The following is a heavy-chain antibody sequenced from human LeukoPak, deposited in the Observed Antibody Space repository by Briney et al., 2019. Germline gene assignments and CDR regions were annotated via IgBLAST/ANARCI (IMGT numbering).Heavy chain of an antibody. CDR3: AELGITMIGGV. Sequence: GGTLRLSCAASGFTFSSYAMNWVRQAPGKGLEWVSAISGSGGSTYYADSVKGRFTISRDNAKNSLYLQMNSLRAEDTAVYYCAELGITMIGGVWGKGTTVTISS. CDR1: GFTFSSYA. V-gene: IGHV3-23*01. J-gene: IGHJ6*04. D-gene: IGHD3-10*02. CDR2: ISGSGGST.